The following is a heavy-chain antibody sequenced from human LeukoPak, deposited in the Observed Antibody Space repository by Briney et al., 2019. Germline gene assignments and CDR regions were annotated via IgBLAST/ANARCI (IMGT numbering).Heavy chain of an antibody. CDR2: ISYDSAIK. CDR1: GFTLSTNS. D-gene: IGHD2-8*01. CDR3: AKEFGVLMVYAITGCDY. Sequence: GGSLRLSCAASGFTLSTNSMNWVRQAPGKGLEWISYISYDSAIKYYADSVRGRFTISRDNSKNTLYLQMNSLRAEDTAVYYCAKEFGVLMVYAITGCDYWGQGTLVTVSS. J-gene: IGHJ4*02. V-gene: IGHV3-48*01.